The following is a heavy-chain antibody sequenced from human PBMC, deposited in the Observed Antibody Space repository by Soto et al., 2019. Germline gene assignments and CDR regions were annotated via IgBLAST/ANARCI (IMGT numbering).Heavy chain of an antibody. J-gene: IGHJ4*02. V-gene: IGHV3-74*03. Sequence: GGSLRLDCAASGFTFNSDWMHGVRQAPGKGLVWVSHINSDGSDRKYADSVKGRFTISRDNAKNTVYLQMNSLRAEDTAVYYCARATNSGFDYWGQGTLVTVSS. CDR2: INSDGSDR. CDR3: ARATNSGFDY. D-gene: IGHD7-27*01. CDR1: GFTFNSDW.